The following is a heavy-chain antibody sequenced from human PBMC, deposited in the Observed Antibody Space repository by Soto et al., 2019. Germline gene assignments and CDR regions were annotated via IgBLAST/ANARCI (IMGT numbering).Heavy chain of an antibody. CDR2: IKSDGSGT. CDR1: GFTFSSYG. V-gene: IGHV3-23*01. CDR3: ASGRYSGYG. J-gene: IGHJ4*01. Sequence: GGSLRLSCAASGFTFSSYGMSWVRQAPGKGLEWVSHIKSDGSGTHYADSVKGRFTISRDNSKNMLYLQMNNLRAEDTAVYYCASGRYSGYGWGQGTLVTVSS. D-gene: IGHD5-12*01.